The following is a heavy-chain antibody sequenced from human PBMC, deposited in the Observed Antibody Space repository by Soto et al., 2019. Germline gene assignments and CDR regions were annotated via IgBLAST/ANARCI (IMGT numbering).Heavy chain of an antibody. Sequence: QVQLVQSGAEVRKPGASVRLSCKASGYNLTRFYLHWVRQAPGQGLEWMGIINTRGGTTAYAQKFRGRLTVTRDTSTSTVYMELSNLRSEDTAIYYCARGPDDSDVPRWDYWGQGTRVTVSS. J-gene: IGHJ4*02. CDR2: INTRGGTT. V-gene: IGHV1-46*01. CDR1: GYNLTRFY. CDR3: ARGPDDSDVPRWDY. D-gene: IGHD4-17*01.